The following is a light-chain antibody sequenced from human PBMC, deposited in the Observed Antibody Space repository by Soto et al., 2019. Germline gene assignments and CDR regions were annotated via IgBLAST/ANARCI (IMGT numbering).Light chain of an antibody. CDR3: QQYNDWPRT. CDR1: QSVSSTY. Sequence: EIVMTQSPATPSVSPGERATLSCRASQSVSSTYLIWYQQKPGQAPRLLIYGASSRATGVPDRFSGSGSGTDFTLTISSLQSEDFAVYYCQQYNDWPRTFGQGTKVDIK. V-gene: IGKV3D-15*01. J-gene: IGKJ1*01. CDR2: GAS.